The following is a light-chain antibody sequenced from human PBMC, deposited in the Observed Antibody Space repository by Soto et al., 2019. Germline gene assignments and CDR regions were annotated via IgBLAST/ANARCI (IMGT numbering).Light chain of an antibody. CDR2: LVS. J-gene: IGKJ3*01. V-gene: IGKV2-28*01. CDR1: QSLLHSNGYNY. CDR3: LRSLPSPT. Sequence: IVMTQSPLSLPVTPGEPASISCRSSQSLLHSNGYNYLDWYLQKPGQSPQLLMYLVSHRASGVPARFSGSGSGTDFTLKISSVEADNVCVYYCLRSLPSPTFGPGTKVDIK.